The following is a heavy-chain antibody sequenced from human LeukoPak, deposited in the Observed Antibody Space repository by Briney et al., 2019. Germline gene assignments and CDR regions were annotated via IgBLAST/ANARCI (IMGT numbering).Heavy chain of an antibody. CDR2: IYYIGST. D-gene: IGHD6-19*01. V-gene: IGHV4-59*08. J-gene: IGHJ4*02. Sequence: KPSETLSLTCAVSGGFISSCYWSWIRQSPGKGLEWIGYIYYIGSTYYNPSLTSRVTISVDTSKNQFSLRLTSPTAEDTAVYYCARHGSRAVAGYFDYWGQGTLVTVSS. CDR3: ARHGSRAVAGYFDY. CDR1: GGFISSCY.